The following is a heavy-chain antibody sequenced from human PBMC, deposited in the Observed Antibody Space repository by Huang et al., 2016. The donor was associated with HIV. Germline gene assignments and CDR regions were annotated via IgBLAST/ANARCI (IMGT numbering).Heavy chain of an antibody. CDR1: GGSMRRQY. V-gene: IGHV4-59*08. CDR3: AQEKSFGNWANNWFDP. Sequence: QVQLQESGPGLVKPSETLSLTCSVSGGSMRRQYWSWIRQPPGKGLQWIGTVFNTGSTNYNPSFQTQVTIALDTSRSQFSLTLKSVTPADTAVYYCAQEKSFGNWANNWFDPWGQGTLVAVSS. CDR2: VFNTGST. D-gene: IGHD3-16*01. J-gene: IGHJ5*02.